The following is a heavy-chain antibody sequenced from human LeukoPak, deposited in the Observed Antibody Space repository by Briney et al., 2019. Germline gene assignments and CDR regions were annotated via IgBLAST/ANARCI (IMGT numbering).Heavy chain of an antibody. CDR1: GGSISSYY. Sequence: SETLSLTCTVSGGSISSYYWSWLRQPPGKGLEGVGYIYYSGSTYYNPSLKSRLTISVDPSKNQFSLKLSSVTAADTAVYYCARDGFRTADSNSIDYWGQGTLVTVSS. V-gene: IGHV4-59*12. D-gene: IGHD5-18*01. CDR2: IYYSGST. CDR3: ARDGFRTADSNSIDY. J-gene: IGHJ4*02.